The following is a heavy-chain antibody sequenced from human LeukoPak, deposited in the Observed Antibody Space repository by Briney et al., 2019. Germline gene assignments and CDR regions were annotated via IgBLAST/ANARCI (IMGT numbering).Heavy chain of an antibody. J-gene: IGHJ4*02. CDR3: ASFYGSGSYYPYFDY. V-gene: IGHV3-7*03. D-gene: IGHD3-10*01. CDR2: IKQDGSEK. CDR1: GFTFSSYW. Sequence: GGSLRLSCAASGFTFSSYWMSWVRQAPGKGLEGVANIKQDGSEKYYVDSVKGRFTISRDNAKNSLYLQMNSLRDEDTAVYYCASFYGSGSYYPYFDYWGQGTLVTVSS.